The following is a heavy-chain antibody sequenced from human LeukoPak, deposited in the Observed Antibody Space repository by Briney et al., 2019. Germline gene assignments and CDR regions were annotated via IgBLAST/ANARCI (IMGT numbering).Heavy chain of an antibody. CDR2: ITPIFGTA. D-gene: IGHD5-18*01. J-gene: IGHJ4*02. CDR1: GGTFSSYA. V-gene: IGHV1-69*13. Sequence: ASVKVSCKASGGTFSSYAISWVRQAPGQGLEWMGGITPIFGTANYAQKFQGRVTITADESTSTAYMELSSLRSEDTAVYYCARSDTAMVTTIYSFDYWGQGALVTVSS. CDR3: ARSDTAMVTTIYSFDY.